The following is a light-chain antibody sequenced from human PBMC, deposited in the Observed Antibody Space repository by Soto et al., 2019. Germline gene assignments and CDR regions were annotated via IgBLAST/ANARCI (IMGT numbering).Light chain of an antibody. CDR1: QSVSSSY. J-gene: IGKJ5*01. Sequence: EIVLTQSPGTLSLSPGERATLSCRASQSVSSSYLAWYQQKPGQAPRLLIYGASSRATGIPDRFSGSGSGTDVTLTISRLEPEDFAVYYWQHYGSSPLVTFGQGTRLEIK. CDR3: QHYGSSPLVT. CDR2: GAS. V-gene: IGKV3-20*01.